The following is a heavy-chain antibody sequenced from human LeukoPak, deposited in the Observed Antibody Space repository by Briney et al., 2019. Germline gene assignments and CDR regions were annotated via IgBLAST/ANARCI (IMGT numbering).Heavy chain of an antibody. D-gene: IGHD3-10*01. V-gene: IGHV3-23*01. CDR2: ISGSGGST. CDR3: AKGWFVQYVPPVV. Sequence: QPGGSLRLSCAASGFTFSSYAVSWVRQAPGKGLEWVSAISGSGGSTYYADSVKGRFTISRDNSKNTLYLQMNSLRAEDTAVYYCAKGWFVQYVPPVVWGQGTMVTVSS. J-gene: IGHJ3*01. CDR1: GFTFSSYA.